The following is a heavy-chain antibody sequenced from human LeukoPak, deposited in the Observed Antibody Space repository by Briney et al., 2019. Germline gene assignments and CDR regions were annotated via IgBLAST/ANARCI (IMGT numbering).Heavy chain of an antibody. CDR1: GFTFSSYA. CDR3: AKSPRYSSSSGFDY. Sequence: GGSLRLSCAASGFTFSSYAMSWVRQAPGKGLELVSAISGSGGSTYYADSVKGRFTISRDNSKNTLYLQMNSLRAEATAVYYCAKSPRYSSSSGFDYWGQGTLVTVSS. V-gene: IGHV3-23*01. D-gene: IGHD6-6*01. J-gene: IGHJ4*02. CDR2: ISGSGGST.